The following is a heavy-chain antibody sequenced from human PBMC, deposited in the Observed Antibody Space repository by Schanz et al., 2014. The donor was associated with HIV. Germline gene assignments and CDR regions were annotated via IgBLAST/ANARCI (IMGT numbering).Heavy chain of an antibody. D-gene: IGHD3-10*01. CDR1: GFTFSSYG. V-gene: IGHV3-30*18. Sequence: QVQLVESGGGVVQPGRSLRLSCAASGFTFSSYGMHWVRQSPGKGLEWVAVLSYDGTNKYYADSVRGRFSISRDNSKNTLYLQMNSLRAEDTAVYYCAKDEYYYGSGSYIYFYYGMDVWGQGTTVTVPS. J-gene: IGHJ6*02. CDR2: LSYDGTNK. CDR3: AKDEYYYGSGSYIYFYYGMDV.